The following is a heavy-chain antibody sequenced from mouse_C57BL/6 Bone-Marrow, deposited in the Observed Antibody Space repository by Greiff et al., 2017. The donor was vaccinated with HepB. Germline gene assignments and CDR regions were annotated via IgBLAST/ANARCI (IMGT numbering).Heavy chain of an antibody. CDR3: AVLLRWSYFDV. J-gene: IGHJ1*03. D-gene: IGHD1-1*01. Sequence: QVQLQQPGAELVKPGASVKLSCKASGYTFTSYWMHWVKQRPGQGLEWIGMIHPNSGSTNYNEKFKSKATLTVDKSSSTAYMQLSSLTSEDSAVYYCAVLLRWSYFDVWGTGTTVTVSS. V-gene: IGHV1-64*01. CDR2: IHPNSGST. CDR1: GYTFTSYW.